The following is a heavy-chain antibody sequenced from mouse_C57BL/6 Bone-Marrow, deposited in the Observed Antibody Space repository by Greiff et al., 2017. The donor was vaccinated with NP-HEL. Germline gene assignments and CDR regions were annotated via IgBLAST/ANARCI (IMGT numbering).Heavy chain of an antibody. CDR1: GYTFTSYW. V-gene: IGHV1-69*01. J-gene: IGHJ3*01. CDR3: ARARDSNLAWFAY. Sequence: QVQLKQPGAELVMPGASVKLSCKASGYTFTSYWMHWVKQRPGQGLEWIGEIDPSDSYTNYNQKFKGKSTLTVDKSSSTAYMQLSSLTSEDSAVYYCARARDSNLAWFAYWGQGTLVTVSA. CDR2: IDPSDSYT. D-gene: IGHD2-5*01.